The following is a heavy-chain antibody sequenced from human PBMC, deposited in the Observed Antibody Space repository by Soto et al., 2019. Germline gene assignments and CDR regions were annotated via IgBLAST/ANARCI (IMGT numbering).Heavy chain of an antibody. CDR1: GGTFSSYT. CDR2: IIPILGIA. CDR3: ASVRERGWVDY. J-gene: IGHJ4*02. V-gene: IGHV1-69*02. Sequence: QVQLVQSGAEVKKPGSSVKVSCKASGGTFSSYTISWVRQAPGQGLEWMGRIIPILGIANYAQKFQGRVTITADKSTSTDYMELSSLRSEDTAVYYCASVRERGWVDYWGQGALVTVSS. D-gene: IGHD6-19*01.